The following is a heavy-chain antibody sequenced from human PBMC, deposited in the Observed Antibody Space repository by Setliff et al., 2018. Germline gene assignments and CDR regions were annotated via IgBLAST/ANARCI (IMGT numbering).Heavy chain of an antibody. V-gene: IGHV4-31*03. D-gene: IGHD3-16*01. CDR2: IYYSGST. CDR3: ARDRRGGYGAINWFDP. CDR1: GDSIGRGGCY. Sequence: KPSETLSLTCSVSGDSIGRGGCYWSWIRQQPGKGLEWIASIYYSGSTYYNPSLKSRLRVSMDSSKNQFYLDLSSVTAADTAVYYCARDRRGGYGAINWFDPWGQGTLVTVSS. J-gene: IGHJ5*02.